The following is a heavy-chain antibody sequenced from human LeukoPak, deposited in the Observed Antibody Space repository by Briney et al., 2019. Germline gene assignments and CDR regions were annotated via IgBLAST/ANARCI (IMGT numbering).Heavy chain of an antibody. J-gene: IGHJ6*03. Sequence: GASVKVSCKASGYTFTGYYMHWVRQAPGQGLEWMGRINPNSGGTNYAQKFQGRVTITRNTSISTAYMELSSLRSEDTAVFYCARAAVTTNYYYYMDVWGKGTTVTVSS. CDR3: ARAAVTTNYYYYMDV. D-gene: IGHD4-17*01. V-gene: IGHV1-2*06. CDR2: INPNSGGT. CDR1: GYTFTGYY.